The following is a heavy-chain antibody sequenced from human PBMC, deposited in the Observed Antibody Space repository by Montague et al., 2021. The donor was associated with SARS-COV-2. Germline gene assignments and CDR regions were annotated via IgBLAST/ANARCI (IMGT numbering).Heavy chain of an antibody. D-gene: IGHD2-15*01. CDR1: GGSINNYF. V-gene: IGHV4-59*01. CDR2: MHSTGST. J-gene: IGHJ4*02. Sequence: SETLSLTCSVSGGSINNYFWGWIRQSPGKGLEWVGYMHSTGSTAXXPSXXXRVIISVDTSKTQISLKLSPVSAADTALYYCARAVVGAKTVTIESWGQGTLVTVSS. CDR3: ARAVVGAKTVTIES.